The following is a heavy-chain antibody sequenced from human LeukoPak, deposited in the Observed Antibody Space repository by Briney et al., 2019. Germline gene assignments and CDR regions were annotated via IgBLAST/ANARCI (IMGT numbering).Heavy chain of an antibody. D-gene: IGHD6-13*01. Sequence: SETLSLTCTVSGGSISTYYWSWIRQPPGKGLEWIGYIYYSGSTNYNPSLKSRVTISVDTSKNQFSLKLRSVTAADTAVYYCARQKAAAGYWFDPWGQGTLVTVSS. CDR3: ARQKAAAGYWFDP. V-gene: IGHV4-59*08. J-gene: IGHJ5*02. CDR2: IYYSGST. CDR1: GGSISTYY.